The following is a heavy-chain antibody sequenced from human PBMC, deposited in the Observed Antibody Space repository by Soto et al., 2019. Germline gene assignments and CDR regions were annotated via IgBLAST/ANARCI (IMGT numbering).Heavy chain of an antibody. CDR1: GFTVSSNY. J-gene: IGHJ1*01. D-gene: IGHD1-26*01. V-gene: IGHV3-53*01. CDR2: IYSGGNT. CDR3: TPSGWTGSYSPT. Sequence: EVQLVESGGGLIQPGGSLRLSCAASGFTVSSNYMSWLRQAPGKGLEWVSVIYSGGNTYYADSVRGRFTISRDNSKNTLYLQMNSLRVEDTAVYYCTPSGWTGSYSPTWGQGTLVTVSS.